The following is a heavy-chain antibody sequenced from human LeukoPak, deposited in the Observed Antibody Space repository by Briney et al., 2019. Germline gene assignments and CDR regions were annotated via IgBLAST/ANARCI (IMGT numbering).Heavy chain of an antibody. Sequence: PGGSLRLSCAASGFTFSSYSMNWVRQAPGKGLEWVSYISSSSSTIYYADSVKGRFTISRDNAKNSLYLQMNSLRAEDTAVYYCARDRGYYDFWSGYSLDAFDIWGQGTMVTVSS. CDR1: GFTFSSYS. D-gene: IGHD3-3*01. CDR3: ARDRGYYDFWSGYSLDAFDI. J-gene: IGHJ3*02. CDR2: ISSSSSTI. V-gene: IGHV3-48*04.